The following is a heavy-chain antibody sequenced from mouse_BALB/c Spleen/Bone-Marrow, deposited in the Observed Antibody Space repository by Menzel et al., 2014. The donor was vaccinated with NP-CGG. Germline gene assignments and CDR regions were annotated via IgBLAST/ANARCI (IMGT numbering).Heavy chain of an antibody. CDR3: ARWDSSGYVGFAY. D-gene: IGHD3-2*01. CDR1: GFNIKDYY. CDR2: IDPENGNT. V-gene: IGHV14-1*02. Sequence: EVKLMESGAELVRPGALVKLSCEASGFNIKDYYMHWVKQRPEQGLEWIGWIDPENGNTIYDPKFQGKASITPDTSSNTAYLQLSSLTSEDTAVYYCARWDSSGYVGFAYWGQGTLVTVSA. J-gene: IGHJ3*01.